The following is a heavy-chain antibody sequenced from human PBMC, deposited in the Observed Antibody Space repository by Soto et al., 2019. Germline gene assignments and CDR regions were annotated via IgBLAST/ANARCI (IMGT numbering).Heavy chain of an antibody. J-gene: IGHJ5*02. Sequence: SQTLSLTCAISGDSVSSNSAAWNWIRQSPSRGLEWLGRTYYRSKWYNDYAVSVKSRITINPDTSKNQFSLQLNSVTPEDTAVYYCARDLVFPLLSVISRELPSTLDPWGQGTLVTVSS. D-gene: IGHD1-7*01. CDR2: TYYRSKWYN. CDR1: GDSVSSNSAA. V-gene: IGHV6-1*01. CDR3: ARDLVFPLLSVISRELPSTLDP.